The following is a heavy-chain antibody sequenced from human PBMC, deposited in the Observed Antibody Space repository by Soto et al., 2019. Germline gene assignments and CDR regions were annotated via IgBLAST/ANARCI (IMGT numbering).Heavy chain of an antibody. J-gene: IGHJ5*02. D-gene: IGHD3-22*01. CDR2: IYHSGNI. V-gene: IGHV4-30-2*01. Sequence: SETLSLTCAVSGGSISSGGYSWSWIRQPPGKGLEWIGYIYHSGNIYYNPSLKSRVTISVDRSKNQFSLKLSSVTAADTAVYYCARGTLLYYYDSSGYLPLRWFDPWGQGTLVTVPQ. CDR1: GGSISSGGYS. CDR3: ARGTLLYYYDSSGYLPLRWFDP.